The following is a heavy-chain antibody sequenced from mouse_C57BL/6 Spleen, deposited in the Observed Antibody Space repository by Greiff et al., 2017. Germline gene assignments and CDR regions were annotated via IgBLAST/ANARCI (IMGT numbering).Heavy chain of an antibody. D-gene: IGHD4-1*01. CDR3: ARGSNWDDHWYFDV. V-gene: IGHV1-53*01. CDR1: GYTFTSYW. Sequence: VQLQQPGTELVKPGASVKLSCKASGYTFTSYWMHWVKQRPGQGLEWIGNINPSNGGTNYNEKFKSKATLTVDKSSSTAYMQLSSLTSEDSAVYYCARGSNWDDHWYFDVWGTGTTVTVSS. CDR2: INPSNGGT. J-gene: IGHJ1*03.